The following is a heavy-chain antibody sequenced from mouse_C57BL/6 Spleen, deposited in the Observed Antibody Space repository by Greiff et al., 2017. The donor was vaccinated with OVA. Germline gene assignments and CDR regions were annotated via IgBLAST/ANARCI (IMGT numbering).Heavy chain of an antibody. CDR1: GYTFTDYY. J-gene: IGHJ3*01. D-gene: IGHD2-4*01. V-gene: IGHV1-26*01. CDR3: ARVLYDYLFAY. CDR2: INPNNGGT. Sequence: VQLQQSGPELVKPGASVKISCKASGYTFTDYYMNWVKQSHGKSLEWIGDINPNNGGTSYNQKFKGKATLTVDKSSSTAYMELRSLTSEDSAVYYCARVLYDYLFAYWGQGTLVTVSA.